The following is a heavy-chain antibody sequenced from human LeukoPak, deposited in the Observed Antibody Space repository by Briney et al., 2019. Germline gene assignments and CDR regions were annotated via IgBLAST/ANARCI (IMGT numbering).Heavy chain of an antibody. CDR2: IKHTGST. CDR3: ARWYYDSSGYYGGNYYYYYYMDV. Sequence: PSETLSLTCAVYGGSFSAYYWSWIRQPPGKGLEWIGEIKHTGSTNYTPSLKSRVTISVDTSKNQFSLKLSSVTAADTPVYYCARWYYDSSGYYGGNYYYYYYMDVWGKGTTVTVSS. V-gene: IGHV4-34*01. CDR1: GGSFSAYY. D-gene: IGHD3-22*01. J-gene: IGHJ6*03.